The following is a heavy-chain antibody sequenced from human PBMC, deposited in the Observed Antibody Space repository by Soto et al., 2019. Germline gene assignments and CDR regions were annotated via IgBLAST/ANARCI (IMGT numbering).Heavy chain of an antibody. CDR2: IKQDGSEK. D-gene: IGHD3-3*01. Sequence: PGGSLRLSCAASGFTFSSYWMSWVRQAPGKGLEWVANIKQDGSEKYYVDSEKGRFTISRDNAKNSLYLQMNRLRAEDTAVYYCAIGGVITIFGVVILDYYYYYMDVWGKGTTVTVSS. J-gene: IGHJ6*03. V-gene: IGHV3-7*01. CDR3: AIGGVITIFGVVILDYYYYYMDV. CDR1: GFTFSSYW.